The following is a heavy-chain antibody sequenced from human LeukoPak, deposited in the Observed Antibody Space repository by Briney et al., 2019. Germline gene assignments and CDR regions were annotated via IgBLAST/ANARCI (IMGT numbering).Heavy chain of an antibody. CDR1: GFTFDDYA. CDR3: ARYSGYDLSY. CDR2: ISWNSGSI. D-gene: IGHD5-12*01. Sequence: GRSLRLSCAASGFTFDDYAMHWVRQAPGKGLEWVSGISWNSGSIGYADSVKGRFTISRDNAKNSVYLQMNSLRDEDTAVYFCARYSGYDLSYWGQGTLVTVSS. J-gene: IGHJ4*02. V-gene: IGHV3-9*01.